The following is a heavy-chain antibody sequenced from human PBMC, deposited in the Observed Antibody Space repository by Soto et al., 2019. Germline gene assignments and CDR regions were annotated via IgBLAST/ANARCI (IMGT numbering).Heavy chain of an antibody. CDR3: RYYGSGSHHYFDY. CDR2: IYYSGST. V-gene: IGHV4-31*03. D-gene: IGHD3-10*01. CDR1: GGSISSGGYY. Sequence: QVQLQESGPGLVKPSQTLSLTCTVSGGSISSGGYYWSWIRQHPGKGLEWIGYIYYSGSTYYNPSLKSRVTISVDTSKNQFSLKLSSVTAADTAVYYCRYYGSGSHHYFDYWGQGTLVTVSS. J-gene: IGHJ4*02.